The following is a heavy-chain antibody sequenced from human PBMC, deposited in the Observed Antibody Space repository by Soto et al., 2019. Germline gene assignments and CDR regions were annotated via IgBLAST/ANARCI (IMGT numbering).Heavy chain of an antibody. J-gene: IGHJ6*03. CDR1: GFTFDDYA. D-gene: IGHD2-2*01. CDR2: ITWNSGNI. CDR3: AKDAKDVVVIPAAIPVGDYYHYIDV. V-gene: IGHV3-9*01. Sequence: GGSLRLSCAASGFTFDDYAMHWVRQAPGKGLEWVSGITWNSGNIDYADSVRGRFTISRDNAKNSLYLQMTSLRVEDTALYYCAKDAKDVVVIPAAIPVGDYYHYIDVWGKGTTVTVSS.